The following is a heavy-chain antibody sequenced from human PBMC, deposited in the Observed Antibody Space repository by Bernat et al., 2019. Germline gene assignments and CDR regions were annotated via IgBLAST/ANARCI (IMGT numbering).Heavy chain of an antibody. Sequence: QVQLQESGPGLVKPSQTLSLTCTVSGGSISSGGYYWSWIRQHPGKGLEWIGYIYYSGSTYYNPSLKSRVTISVDTSKNQFSLKLSSVTAADTAVYYCARAYYDFWSGYHWYFDLWGRGTRVTVCS. CDR3: ARAYYDFWSGYHWYFDL. CDR2: IYYSGST. V-gene: IGHV4-31*03. D-gene: IGHD3-3*01. CDR1: GGSISSGGYY. J-gene: IGHJ2*01.